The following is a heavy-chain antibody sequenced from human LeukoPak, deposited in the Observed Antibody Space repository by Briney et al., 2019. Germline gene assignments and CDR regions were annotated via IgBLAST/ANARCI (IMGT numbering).Heavy chain of an antibody. CDR2: IYHSGST. V-gene: IGHV4-30-2*01. D-gene: IGHD3-9*01. J-gene: IGHJ3*02. Sequence: SQTLSLTCTVSGGSISSGGYYWSWIRQPPGKGLEWIGYIYHSGSTYYNPSLKSRVTISVDTSKNQFSLKLSSVTAADTAVYYCASPDILSVRGHDVDAFDIWGQGTLVTVSS. CDR3: ASPDILSVRGHDVDAFDI. CDR1: GGSISSGGYY.